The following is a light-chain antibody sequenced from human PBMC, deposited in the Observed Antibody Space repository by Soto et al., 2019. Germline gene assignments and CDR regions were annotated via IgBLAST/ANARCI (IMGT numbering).Light chain of an antibody. CDR2: GNS. CDR3: QSYDSSLSGLL. CDR1: SSNIGAGYD. J-gene: IGLJ2*01. V-gene: IGLV1-40*01. Sequence: SVLTQPPSVSGAPGQRVTISCTGSSSNIGAGYDVHWYQQLPGTAPKLLIYGNSNRPSGVPDRFFGSKSGTSASLAITGLQAEDEADYYCQSYDSSLSGLLFGGGTKLTVL.